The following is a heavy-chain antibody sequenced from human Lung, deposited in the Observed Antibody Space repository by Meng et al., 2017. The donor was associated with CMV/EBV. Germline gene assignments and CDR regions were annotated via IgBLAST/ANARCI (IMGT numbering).Heavy chain of an antibody. V-gene: IGHV4-30-4*08. CDR3: ARVKPASRGAFDI. CDR1: GGSISSGDYY. J-gene: IGHJ3*02. CDR2: IYYSGST. Sequence: TLSLXXTVSGGSISSGDYYWSWIRQPPGKGLEWIGYIYYSGSTYYNPSLKSRVTISVDTSKNQFSLKLTAVTAADTAVYYCARVKPASRGAFDIWGQGTXVTVSS. D-gene: IGHD2-2*01.